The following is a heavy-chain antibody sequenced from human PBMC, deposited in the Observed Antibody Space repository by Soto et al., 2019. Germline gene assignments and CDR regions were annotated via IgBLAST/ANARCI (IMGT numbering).Heavy chain of an antibody. V-gene: IGHV3-48*04. J-gene: IGHJ3*02. CDR3: AKVAQYCISTSCYATFDAFDI. CDR2: ISSSSSTI. CDR1: GFTFSSYS. D-gene: IGHD2-2*01. Sequence: GGSLRLSCAASGFTFSSYSMNWVRQAPGKGLEWVSYISSSSSTIYYADSVKGRFTISRDNAKNSLYLQMNSLRAEDTALYYCAKVAQYCISTSCYATFDAFDIWGQGTMVT.